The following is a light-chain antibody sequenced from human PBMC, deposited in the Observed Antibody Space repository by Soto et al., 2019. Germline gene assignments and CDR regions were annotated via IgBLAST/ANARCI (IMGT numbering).Light chain of an antibody. CDR3: SSYTTSISYV. V-gene: IGLV2-14*03. CDR2: DVN. J-gene: IGLJ1*01. Sequence: QSVLTQPASVSGSPGQSITISCTGTSRDIGAYNYVSWYQHHPGKAPKLMIYDVNNRPSGVSDRFSGSKSGNTVSLTISGLQAEDEADYYCSSYTTSISYVFGTGTKLTVL. CDR1: SRDIGAYNY.